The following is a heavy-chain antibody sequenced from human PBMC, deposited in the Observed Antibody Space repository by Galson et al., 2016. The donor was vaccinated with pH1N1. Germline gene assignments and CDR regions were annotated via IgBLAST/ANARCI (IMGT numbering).Heavy chain of an antibody. CDR2: IIPVLGTP. J-gene: IGHJ4*02. CDR1: GDNFNFFA. Sequence: SVKVSCKASGDNFNFFAISWVRQAPGQGLEWVGGIIPVLGTPTYAQRFQGSGPITADRTTTTGYLELSRLTSEDTAVYYCAKKMDSSDSKTYSLGGDHFDYWGQGTLVAVSS. CDR3: AKKMDSSDSKTYSLGGDHFDY. D-gene: IGHD2-21*02. V-gene: IGHV1-69*10.